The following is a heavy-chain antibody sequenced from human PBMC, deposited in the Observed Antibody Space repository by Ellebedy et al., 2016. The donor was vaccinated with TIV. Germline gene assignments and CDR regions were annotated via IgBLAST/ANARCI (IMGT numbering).Heavy chain of an antibody. J-gene: IGHJ4*02. D-gene: IGHD2-21*02. CDR2: IYYSGST. CDR1: GGSISSGGYY. CDR3: ARERGDFGYYFDY. V-gene: IGHV4-31*03. Sequence: SETLSLXXTVSGGSISSGGYYWSWIRQHPGKGLEWIGYIYYSGSTYYNPSPKSRVTISVDTSKNQFSLKLSSVTAADTAVYYCARERGDFGYYFDYWGQGTLVTVSS.